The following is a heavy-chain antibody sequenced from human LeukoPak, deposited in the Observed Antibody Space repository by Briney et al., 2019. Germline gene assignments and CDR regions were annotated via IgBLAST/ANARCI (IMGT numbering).Heavy chain of an antibody. CDR2: IYTSGST. V-gene: IGHV4-61*02. Sequence: PSQTLSLTCTVSGGSISSGSYYWSWIRQPAGKGLEWIGRIYTSGSTNYNPSLKSRVTMSVDTSKNQFSLRLSSVTAADTAVYYCARHVAYCGGDCYSLDYWGQGTLVTVSS. D-gene: IGHD2-21*01. J-gene: IGHJ4*02. CDR1: GGSISSGSYY. CDR3: ARHVAYCGGDCYSLDY.